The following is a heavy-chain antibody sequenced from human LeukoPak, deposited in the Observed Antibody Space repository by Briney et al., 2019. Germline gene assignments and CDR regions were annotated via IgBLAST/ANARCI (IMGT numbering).Heavy chain of an antibody. J-gene: IGHJ5*02. Sequence: PSETLSLTCTVSGGSISNYYWSWIRQPPGRGLEWIGYIYPSGSTIYNPSLKSRVTISVDTSKNQFSLKLSSVTAADTAVYYCARGGCHYGDYSWFDRWGQGTLVTVSS. V-gene: IGHV4-4*09. CDR3: ARGGCHYGDYSWFDR. CDR1: GGSISNYY. CDR2: IYPSGST. D-gene: IGHD4-17*01.